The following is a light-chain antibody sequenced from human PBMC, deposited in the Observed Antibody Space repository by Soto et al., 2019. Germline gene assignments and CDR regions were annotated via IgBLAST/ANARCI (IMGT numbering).Light chain of an antibody. V-gene: IGLV2-14*01. CDR2: EVS. J-gene: IGLJ3*02. CDR3: SSFTTTNIWV. CDR1: SSDVGRYDY. Sequence: QSVLTQPASVSGSPGQSITISCTGTSSDVGRYDYVSWYQQHPGKAPKLMVSEVSHRPSGVSNRFSGSKSGNTASLTISGLQAEDEADYYCSSFTTTNIWVFGGGTQLTVL.